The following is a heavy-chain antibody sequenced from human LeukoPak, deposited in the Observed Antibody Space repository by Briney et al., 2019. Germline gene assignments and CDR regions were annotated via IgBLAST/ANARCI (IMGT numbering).Heavy chain of an antibody. J-gene: IGHJ4*02. CDR2: IYYSRST. CDR3: ARVGSSGYLRYYFDY. CDR1: GGSISSGDYY. Sequence: TLSLTCTVSGGSISSGDYYWSWIRQPPGKGLEWIGYIYYSRSTYYNPSLKSRVTISVDTSKNQFSLKLSSVTAADTAVYYCARVGSSGYLRYYFDYWGQGTLVTVSS. D-gene: IGHD3-22*01. V-gene: IGHV4-30-4*08.